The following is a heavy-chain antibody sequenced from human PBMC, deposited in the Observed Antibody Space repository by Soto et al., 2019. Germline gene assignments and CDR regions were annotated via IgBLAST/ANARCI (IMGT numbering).Heavy chain of an antibody. CDR3: PREVYMFDP. Sequence: SETLSLTCTVSGDSMNYYYWTWIRQPPGKGLEWIWYIDYTGTAEYNPSLKSRVTISVDTSKHPSSLNSASVTAADPAVYYCPREVYMFDPWGQGALVSLSS. J-gene: IGHJ5*02. CDR1: GDSMNYYY. V-gene: IGHV4-59*01. D-gene: IGHD6-6*01. CDR2: IDYTGTA.